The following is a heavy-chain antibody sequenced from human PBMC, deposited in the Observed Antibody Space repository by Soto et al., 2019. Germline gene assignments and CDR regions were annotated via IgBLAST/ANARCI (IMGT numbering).Heavy chain of an antibody. J-gene: IGHJ4*02. CDR1: GYTFTSYG. CDR3: ARGRYGDY. V-gene: IGHV1-18*01. D-gene: IGHD1-1*01. CDR2: ISAHNGNT. Sequence: QDHLVQSGAEVKKPGASVKVSCKCSGYTFTSYGITWVRQAPGQGLEWMGWISAHNGNTDYAQKVQGRVTVTRDTSTSTAYMELRSLRSDDTAVYYCARGRYGDYWGQGALVTVSS.